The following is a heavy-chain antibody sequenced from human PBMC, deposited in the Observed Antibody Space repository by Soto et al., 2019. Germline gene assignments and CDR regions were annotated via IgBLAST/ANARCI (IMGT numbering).Heavy chain of an antibody. Sequence: QVQLQESGPGLVKPSGTLSLTCAVSGGSISSSNWWSWVRQPPGKGLEWIGEIYHSGSTNYNPSLKSRVTISVDKSKNQFSLKLSSVTAADTAVYYCAMSDSYDSWVTFGGVTDAFDIWGQGTMVTVSS. CDR3: AMSDSYDSWVTFGGVTDAFDI. CDR2: IYHSGST. D-gene: IGHD3-16*01. V-gene: IGHV4-4*02. J-gene: IGHJ3*02. CDR1: GGSISSSNW.